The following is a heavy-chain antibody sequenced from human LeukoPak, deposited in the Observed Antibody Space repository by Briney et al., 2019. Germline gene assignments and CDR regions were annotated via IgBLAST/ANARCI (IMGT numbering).Heavy chain of an antibody. J-gene: IGHJ4*02. CDR2: INWNGGST. Sequence: GGSLRLSCAASGFTFDDYGMSWVHQAPGKGLEWVSGINWNGGSTGYADSVKGRFTISRDNAKNSLYLQMNSLGAEDTALYYCARVVEMATILYYFDYWGQGTLVTVSS. CDR1: GFTFDDYG. D-gene: IGHD5-24*01. CDR3: ARVVEMATILYYFDY. V-gene: IGHV3-20*04.